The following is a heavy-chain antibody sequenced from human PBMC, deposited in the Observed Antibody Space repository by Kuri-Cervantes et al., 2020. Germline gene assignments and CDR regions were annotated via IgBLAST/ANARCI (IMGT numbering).Heavy chain of an antibody. CDR2: IFSNDEK. Sequence: SGPTLVKPTETLTLTCTVSGFSLSNATMGVSWIRQPPGKALEWLAHIFSNDEKSYSTSLKSRLTISKDTSKSQVVLTMTNMDPVDTATYYCAHTLYGGNSVQYFQHWGQGTLVTVSS. V-gene: IGHV2-26*01. CDR3: AHTLYGGNSVQYFQH. J-gene: IGHJ1*01. CDR1: GFSLSNATMG. D-gene: IGHD4-23*01.